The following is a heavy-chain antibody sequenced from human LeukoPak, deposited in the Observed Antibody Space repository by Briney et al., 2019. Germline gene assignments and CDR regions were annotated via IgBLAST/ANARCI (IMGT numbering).Heavy chain of an antibody. Sequence: GEFLKISSKGSGYSFPTYWIGWVRQMPGKGLEWMGIIYPGDSDTRYSPSFQGQVTISADKSISTAYLQWSSLKASDTAMYYCARRRAGYCSGGSCQYYFDYWGQGTLVTVSS. D-gene: IGHD2-15*01. CDR3: ARRRAGYCSGGSCQYYFDY. V-gene: IGHV5-51*01. CDR1: GYSFPTYW. CDR2: IYPGDSDT. J-gene: IGHJ4*02.